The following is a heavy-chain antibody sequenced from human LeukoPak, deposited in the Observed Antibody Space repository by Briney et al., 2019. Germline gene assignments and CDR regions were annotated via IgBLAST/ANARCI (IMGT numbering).Heavy chain of an antibody. J-gene: IGHJ6*02. CDR2: ISPGGGTT. D-gene: IGHD4-17*01. V-gene: IGHV3-23*01. CDR1: GFSFSNYA. CDR3: ARDIFGGGDYGSYYYGMDV. Sequence: GGSLRLSCAASGFSFSNYAMSWVRQAPGKGLEWVSVISPGGGTTYQADSVRGRFTISRDNSKNTLYLQMNSLRAEDTAVYYCARDIFGGGDYGSYYYGMDVWGQGTTVTVSS.